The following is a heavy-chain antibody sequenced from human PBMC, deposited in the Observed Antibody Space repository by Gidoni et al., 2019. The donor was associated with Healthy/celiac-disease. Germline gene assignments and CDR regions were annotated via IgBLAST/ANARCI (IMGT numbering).Heavy chain of an antibody. D-gene: IGHD5-18*01. CDR1: GGSISSYY. CDR2: IYYSGST. V-gene: IGHV4-59*01. Sequence: QVQLQESGPGLVKPSETLSLTCTVSGGSISSYYWSWIRQPPGKGLEWIGYIYYSGSTNYNPSLKSRVTISVDTSKNQFSLKLSSVTAADTAVYYCAREDSYALDYWGQGTLGTVSS. J-gene: IGHJ4*02. CDR3: AREDSYALDY.